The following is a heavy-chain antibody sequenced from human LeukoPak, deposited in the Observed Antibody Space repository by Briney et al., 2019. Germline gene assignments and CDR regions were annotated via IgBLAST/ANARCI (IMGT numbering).Heavy chain of an antibody. D-gene: IGHD1-14*01. CDR2: IRSKPDGGTT. J-gene: IGHJ3*02. Sequence: GGSLRLSCTHSVFSFRDYVLSWVHQAAGRGLEGVGFIRSKPDGGTTEYAASVKNRFTISSDDSRSIAYLQMNSLKTEDTAVYYCTRTQNPPSLIDAFDIWGQGTMVTVSS. V-gene: IGHV3-49*04. CDR3: TRTQNPPSLIDAFDI. CDR1: VFSFRDYV.